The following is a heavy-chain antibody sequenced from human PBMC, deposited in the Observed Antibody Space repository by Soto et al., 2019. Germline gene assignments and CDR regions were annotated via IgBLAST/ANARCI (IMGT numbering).Heavy chain of an antibody. V-gene: IGHV3-23*05. D-gene: IGHD2-2*01. CDR3: AKGSGSSRPYYFDY. CDR1: GFTFSSFV. Sequence: EVQLLESGGGLVQPGGSLRLSCAASGFTFSSFVMSWVRQSPGEGLEWVSAISGPSRDTYYADSVKGRFTISRDNTKNTLYLQMNSLKVEDTAVYYCAKGSGSSRPYYFDYWCPGALVTVST. CDR2: ISGPSRDT. J-gene: IGHJ4*02.